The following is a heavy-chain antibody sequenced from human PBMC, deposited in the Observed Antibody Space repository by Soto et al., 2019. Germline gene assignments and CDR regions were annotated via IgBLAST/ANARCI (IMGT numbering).Heavy chain of an antibody. CDR2: IIPIFGTA. CDR3: ARGAERQPYYYDSRDYYYYGMDV. Sequence: ASVKVSCKASGGTFSSYAISWVRQAPGQGLEWMGGIIPIFGTANYAQKFQGRATITADESTSTAYMELSSLRSEDTAVYYCARGAERQPYYYDSRDYYYYGMDVWGQGTTVTVSS. CDR1: GGTFSSYA. J-gene: IGHJ6*02. D-gene: IGHD3-22*01. V-gene: IGHV1-69*13.